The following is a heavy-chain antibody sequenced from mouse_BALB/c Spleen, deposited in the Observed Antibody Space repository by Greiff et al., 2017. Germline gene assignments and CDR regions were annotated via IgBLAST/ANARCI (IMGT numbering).Heavy chain of an antibody. Sequence: EVKLVESGGGLVKPGGSLKLSCAASGFTFSSYTMSWVRQTPEKRLEWVATISSGGSYTYYPDSVKGRFTISRDNAKNTLYLQMSSLKSEDTAMYYCTRDGGNYGYFDVWGAGTTVTVSA. V-gene: IGHV5-6-4*01. CDR1: GFTFSSYT. CDR2: ISSGGSYT. D-gene: IGHD2-1*01. CDR3: TRDGGNYGYFDV. J-gene: IGHJ1*01.